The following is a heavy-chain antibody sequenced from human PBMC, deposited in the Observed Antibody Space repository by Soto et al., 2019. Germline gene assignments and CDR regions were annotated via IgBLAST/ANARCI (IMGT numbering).Heavy chain of an antibody. D-gene: IGHD2-15*01. V-gene: IGHV3-11*01. CDR1: GFTFSDYY. Sequence: QVQLEESGGGLVKPGGSLRLSCAASGFTFSDYYMSWIRQAPGKGLEWVSYISGSGSTIYYADSVKGRFTISRDNAKNSLHLQMNSLRAEDTAVYYCASGVAASHFYYYYMDVWGKGTTVTVSS. CDR3: ASGVAASHFYYYYMDV. CDR2: ISGSGSTI. J-gene: IGHJ6*03.